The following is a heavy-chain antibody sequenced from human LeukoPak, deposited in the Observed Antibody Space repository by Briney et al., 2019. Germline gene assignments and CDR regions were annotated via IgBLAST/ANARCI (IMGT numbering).Heavy chain of an antibody. D-gene: IGHD3-22*01. CDR2: IYYSGST. Sequence: SETLSLTCSVSGGSISSSSYYWGWIRQPPGKGLEWIGNIYYSGSTYYNPSLKSRVTISVDTSKNQFSLKLSPVTAADTGISYCVRDSGGYDFDHWGQGTLVTVSS. CDR3: VRDSGGYDFDH. V-gene: IGHV4-39*01. CDR1: GGSISSSSYY. J-gene: IGHJ4*02.